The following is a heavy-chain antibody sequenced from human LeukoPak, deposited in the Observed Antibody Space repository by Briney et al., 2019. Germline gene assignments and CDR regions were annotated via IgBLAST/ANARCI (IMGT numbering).Heavy chain of an antibody. V-gene: IGHV4-30-4*08. CDR3: ARVHRGYDFWSGPGGHYFDY. D-gene: IGHD3-3*01. CDR1: GGSISSGDYY. J-gene: IGHJ4*02. Sequence: SSQTLSLTFTVSGGSISSGDYYWSWIRLPPGKGLEWIGYVYYSGSTYYNPSLKSRVTISVDTSKNQFSLKLSSVTAADTAVYYCARVHRGYDFWSGPGGHYFDYWGQGTLVTVSS. CDR2: VYYSGST.